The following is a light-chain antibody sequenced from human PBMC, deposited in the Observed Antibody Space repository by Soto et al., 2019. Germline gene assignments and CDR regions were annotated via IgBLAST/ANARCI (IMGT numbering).Light chain of an antibody. CDR3: QQYNDWWT. CDR1: QSVSTK. J-gene: IGKJ1*01. CDR2: GAS. Sequence: ETMMTQSPATLSVSPGERATLSCRASQSVSTKVAWYQQKPGQAPSLLIYGASTRATGVPGRFSGSGSGTEFTLTISSLQSEDFAVYYCQQYNDWWTFGQGTKVDIK. V-gene: IGKV3-15*01.